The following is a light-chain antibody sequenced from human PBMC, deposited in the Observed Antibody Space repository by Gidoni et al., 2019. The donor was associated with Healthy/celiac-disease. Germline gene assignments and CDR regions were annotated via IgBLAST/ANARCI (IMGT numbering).Light chain of an antibody. CDR3: QSYDSNNHRV. CDR1: SGSIASNY. J-gene: IGLJ2*01. CDR2: EDN. V-gene: IGLV6-57*01. Sequence: NFMLTQPHSVSEYPGKTVIISCPRNSGSIASNYVQWYQQRPGSSPTTVIYEDNQRPSGVPDRFSGSIDSSSNSASLTISGLKTEDEADYYCQSYDSNNHRVFGGGTKVTVL.